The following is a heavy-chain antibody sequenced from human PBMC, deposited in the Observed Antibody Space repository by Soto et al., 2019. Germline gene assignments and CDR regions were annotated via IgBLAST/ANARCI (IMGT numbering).Heavy chain of an antibody. D-gene: IGHD5-12*01. CDR2: IYYSGST. CDR3: ARLGRDGYNPPIIP. Sequence: SETLSLTCTVSGGSISSSSYYWGWFRQPPGKGLEWIGSIYYSGSTYYNPSPKSRVTISVDTSKNQFSLKLSSVTAADTAVYYCARLGRDGYNPPIIPWGQGTLVTVSS. V-gene: IGHV4-39*01. CDR1: GGSISSSSYY. J-gene: IGHJ4*02.